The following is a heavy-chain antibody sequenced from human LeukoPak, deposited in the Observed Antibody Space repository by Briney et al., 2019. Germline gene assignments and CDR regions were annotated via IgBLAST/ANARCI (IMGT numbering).Heavy chain of an antibody. Sequence: SETLSLTCPVSGGSISGYYWSWIRQPPGKGLEWIGEINHSGSTNYNPSLKSRVTISVDTSKNQFSLKLSSVTAADTAVYYCARAKIAAAVMFDYWGQGTLVTVSS. V-gene: IGHV4-34*01. J-gene: IGHJ4*02. CDR3: ARAKIAAAVMFDY. CDR2: INHSGST. D-gene: IGHD6-13*01. CDR1: GGSISGYY.